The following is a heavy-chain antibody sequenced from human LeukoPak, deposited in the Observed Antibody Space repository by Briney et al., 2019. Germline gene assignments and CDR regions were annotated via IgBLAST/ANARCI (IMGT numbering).Heavy chain of an antibody. CDR2: IKEDGSEK. CDR1: GFTFGSFW. Sequence: GGSLRLSCEASGFTFGSFWMHGVRQAPGKGLEWVADIKEDGSEKYYADSVKGRFTISRDNGKNSLYLQMNSLRTEDTAVYFCARLKGSGYEDHWGQGALVTVSS. J-gene: IGHJ4*02. CDR3: ARLKGSGYEDH. D-gene: IGHD5-12*01. V-gene: IGHV3-7*02.